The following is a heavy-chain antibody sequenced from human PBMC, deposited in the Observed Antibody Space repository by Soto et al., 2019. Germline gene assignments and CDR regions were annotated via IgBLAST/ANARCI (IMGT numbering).Heavy chain of an antibody. V-gene: IGHV1-46*01. CDR2: INPSGGST. D-gene: IGHD1-26*01. J-gene: IGHJ4*02. Sequence: ASVKVSCKASGYTFTSYFMHWVRQAPGQGLEWMGIINPSGGSTIYAQKFQGRVTMTTDTSTSTAYMELRSLRSDDTAVYYCARDAAVGLFDYWGQGTLVTVS. CDR1: GYTFTSYF. CDR3: ARDAAVGLFDY.